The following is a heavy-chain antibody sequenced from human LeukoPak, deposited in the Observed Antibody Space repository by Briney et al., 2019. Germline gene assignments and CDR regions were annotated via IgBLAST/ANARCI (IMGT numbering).Heavy chain of an antibody. CDR1: GYTFTSYY. Sequence: ASVKVSCKASGYTFTSYYMHWVRQAPGQGLEWMGIINPSGGSTSYAQKFQGRVTMTRDTSTSTVYMELSSLRSEDTAVYYCARERLLWFGELLNRYYYYGMDVWGKGTTVTVS. J-gene: IGHJ6*04. V-gene: IGHV1-46*01. CDR2: INPSGGST. CDR3: ARERLLWFGELLNRYYYYGMDV. D-gene: IGHD3-10*01.